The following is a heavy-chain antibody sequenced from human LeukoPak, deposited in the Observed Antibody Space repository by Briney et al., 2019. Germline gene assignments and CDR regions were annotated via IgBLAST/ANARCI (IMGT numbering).Heavy chain of an antibody. Sequence: SETLSLTCAVYGGSFSGYYWSWIRQPPGKGLEWIGEINHSGSTNYNPSLKSRVTISVDRSKNQFSLKLSSVTAADTAVYYCARGTGWDIVVVPAAIDAFDIWGQGTMVTVSS. J-gene: IGHJ3*02. CDR2: INHSGST. CDR3: ARGTGWDIVVVPAAIDAFDI. D-gene: IGHD2-2*02. CDR1: GGSFSGYY. V-gene: IGHV4-34*01.